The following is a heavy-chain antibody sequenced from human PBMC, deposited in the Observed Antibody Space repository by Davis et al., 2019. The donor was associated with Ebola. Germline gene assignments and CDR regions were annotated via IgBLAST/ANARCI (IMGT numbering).Heavy chain of an antibody. CDR3: AKDARGAIFGVVIVH. CDR2: ISGSGGST. CDR1: GFTFSSYA. Sequence: GESLKISCAASGFTFSSYAMSWVRQAPGKGLEWVSAISGSGGSTYYADSVKGRFTISRDNSKNTLYLQMNSLRAEDTAVYYCAKDARGAIFGVVIVHWGQGTLVTVSS. D-gene: IGHD3-3*01. V-gene: IGHV3-23*01. J-gene: IGHJ4*02.